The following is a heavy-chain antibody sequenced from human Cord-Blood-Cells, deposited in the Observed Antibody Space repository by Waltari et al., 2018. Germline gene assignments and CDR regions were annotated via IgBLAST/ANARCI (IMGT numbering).Heavy chain of an antibody. J-gene: IGHJ4*02. CDR3: ARGPRVSSGWYYFDY. CDR1: GYTFTAYY. CDR2: INPNSGGT. V-gene: IGHV1-2*04. D-gene: IGHD6-19*01. Sequence: QVQLVQSGAVVKKPGASVKVSSRASGYTFTAYYMHLVRRAPGQGLEWMGWINPNSGGTNYAQKFQGWVTMTRDTSISTAYMELSRLRSDDTAVYYCARGPRVSSGWYYFDYWGQGTLVTVSS.